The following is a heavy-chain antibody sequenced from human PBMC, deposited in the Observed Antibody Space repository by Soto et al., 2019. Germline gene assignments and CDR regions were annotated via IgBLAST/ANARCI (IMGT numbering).Heavy chain of an antibody. D-gene: IGHD3-22*01. J-gene: IGHJ5*02. Sequence: PSETRSVTCTVSGGSISRGGYYWSWIRQHPGKGLEWIGYIYYSGSTYYNPSLKSRVTISVDTSKNQFSLKLSSVTAADTAVYYCARVLMGGSSGDNWFDPWGQGTLVTVSS. CDR2: IYYSGST. CDR1: GGSISRGGYY. CDR3: ARVLMGGSSGDNWFDP. V-gene: IGHV4-31*03.